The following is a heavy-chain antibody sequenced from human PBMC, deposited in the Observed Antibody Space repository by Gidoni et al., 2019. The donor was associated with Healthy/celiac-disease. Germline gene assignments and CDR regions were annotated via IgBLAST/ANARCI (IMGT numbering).Heavy chain of an antibody. J-gene: IGHJ4*02. V-gene: IGHV3-21*01. CDR3: AMAFYDSSGFDY. CDR1: GLPLSSYS. D-gene: IGHD3-22*01. Sequence: EVQLVESGGGLVKPGGSRSLSCEASGLPLSSYSMNWVRSAPGKGLEWFSSISSSSSYIYYAHSVKGRFTISRDNAKNSLYLQMNSLRAEATAVYYCAMAFYDSSGFDYWGQGTLVTVSS. CDR2: ISSSSSYI.